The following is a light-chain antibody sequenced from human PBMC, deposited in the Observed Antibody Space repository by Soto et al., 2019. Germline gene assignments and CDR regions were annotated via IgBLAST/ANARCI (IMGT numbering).Light chain of an antibody. CDR1: SSDAGGYNY. CDR3: SSYTSSSTLFYV. V-gene: IGLV2-14*01. CDR2: DVS. Sequence: SALTQPASVSGSPGQSITISCTGTSSDAGGYNYVSWYQQHPGKAPNLMIYDVSNRPSGVSNRFSGSKSGNTASLTISGLQAEDEADYYCSSYTSSSTLFYVFGTGTKVTVL. J-gene: IGLJ1*01.